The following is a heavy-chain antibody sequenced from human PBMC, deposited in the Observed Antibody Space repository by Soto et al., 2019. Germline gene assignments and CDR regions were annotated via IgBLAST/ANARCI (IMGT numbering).Heavy chain of an antibody. Sequence: QVQLVQSGAEVKKPGASVKVSCKASGYSFTGYYMHWVRQAPGQGLQYMGRINPNSGDTNYAQKFQGRVTMTRDTSFSTAYMDLTRLSSDDTAIYYCARDRGSSGWNLDYWGQGTLVTVSS. CDR3: ARDRGSSGWNLDY. V-gene: IGHV1-2*06. D-gene: IGHD6-19*01. CDR1: GYSFTGYY. CDR2: INPNSGDT. J-gene: IGHJ4*02.